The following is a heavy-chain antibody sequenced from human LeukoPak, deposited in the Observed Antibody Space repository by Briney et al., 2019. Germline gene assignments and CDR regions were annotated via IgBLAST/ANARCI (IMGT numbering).Heavy chain of an antibody. CDR3: ARVAGWHWFDP. Sequence: GGSLGLSCAPSGFTFSSYDMTWARHAPGRGLEWVSSIRPSGDNTYYGDSVKGRFTISRDNSKNTVYLQMNNMRVDDTAVYYCARVAGWHWFDPWGQGTLVTVSS. D-gene: IGHD6-19*01. CDR1: GFTFSSYD. V-gene: IGHV3-23*01. CDR2: IRPSGDNT. J-gene: IGHJ5*02.